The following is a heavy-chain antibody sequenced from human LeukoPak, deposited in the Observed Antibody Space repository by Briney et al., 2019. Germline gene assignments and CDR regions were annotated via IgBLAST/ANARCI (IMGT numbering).Heavy chain of an antibody. CDR2: ISTDGSRT. J-gene: IGHJ4*02. Sequence: GGSLRLSCAASGFTFSNYWMHWVRQAPGKGLMWVSQISTDGSRTFYADSVKGRFTISRDNAKNTLFLQMDSLRAEDTALYYCVRSLRSADFWGQGTLVTVSS. CDR3: VRSLRSADF. CDR1: GFTFSNYW. V-gene: IGHV3-74*01.